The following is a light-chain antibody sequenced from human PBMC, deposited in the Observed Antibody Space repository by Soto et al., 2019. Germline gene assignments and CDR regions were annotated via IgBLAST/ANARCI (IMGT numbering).Light chain of an antibody. CDR3: QQYGSSPYT. Sequence: EIVWTQSPGTLSLSPGERATLSCRASQSVSSSYLAWYQQKHGQAPRLLIYGASSRATGIPDRFSGSGSGTDFTLTISRLEPEDFAVYYCQQYGSSPYTFGQGTKLEIQ. V-gene: IGKV3-20*01. J-gene: IGKJ2*01. CDR2: GAS. CDR1: QSVSSSY.